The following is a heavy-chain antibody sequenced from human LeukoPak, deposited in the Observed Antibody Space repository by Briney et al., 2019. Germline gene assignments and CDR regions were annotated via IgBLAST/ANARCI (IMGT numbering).Heavy chain of an antibody. D-gene: IGHD3-10*01. CDR2: IYYSGNT. CDR3: ARNQYGSGSPLFDY. CDR1: GGSISSGDYY. J-gene: IGHJ4*02. V-gene: IGHV4-39*07. Sequence: PSETLSLTCTVSGGSISSGDYYWGWIRQPPGKGLEWIGSIYYSGNTYYNPSLKSRVTISLDTSTNQFSLRLSSVTAADTAVYYCARNQYGSGSPLFDYWGQGTLVTVSS.